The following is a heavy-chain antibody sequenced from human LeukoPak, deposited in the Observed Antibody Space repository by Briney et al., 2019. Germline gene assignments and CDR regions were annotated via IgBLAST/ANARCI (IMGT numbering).Heavy chain of an antibody. V-gene: IGHV4-31*03. CDR1: GGSISSGGYY. D-gene: IGHD3-10*01. CDR2: IYYSGST. Sequence: SQTLSLTCTVSGGSISSGGYYWSWIRQHPGKGLEWIGYIYYSGSTYYNPSLKSRVTISVDTSKNQFSPKLSSVTAADTAVYYCARGGHARGSDVWGQGTTVTVSS. CDR3: ARGGHARGSDV. J-gene: IGHJ6*02.